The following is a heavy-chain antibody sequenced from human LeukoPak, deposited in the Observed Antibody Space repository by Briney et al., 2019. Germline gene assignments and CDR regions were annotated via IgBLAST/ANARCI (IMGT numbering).Heavy chain of an antibody. Sequence: ASVKVSCKVSGYTLTELSMHWVRQAPGKGLEWMGGFDPEDGETIYAQKFQGRVTMTEDTSTDTAYMELSSLRSEDTAVYYCARGGDLSYSYDLVSDNWFDPWGQGTLVTVSS. CDR1: GYTLTELS. D-gene: IGHD3-16*02. CDR3: ARGGDLSYSYDLVSDNWFDP. J-gene: IGHJ5*02. V-gene: IGHV1-24*01. CDR2: FDPEDGET.